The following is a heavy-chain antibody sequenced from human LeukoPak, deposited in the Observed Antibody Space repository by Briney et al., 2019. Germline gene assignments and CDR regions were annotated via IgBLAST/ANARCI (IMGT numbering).Heavy chain of an antibody. J-gene: IGHJ5*02. CDR2: IKEDGSER. Sequence: GGSLRLSCAASGFTFSNHWMTWVRQAPGKGLEWVANIKEDGSERYYVGSVKGRFTISRDNAKNSLYLQMNRLRAEDTAFDCSARGWFDPWGQGTLVTVSS. V-gene: IGHV3-7*01. CDR3: ARGWFDP. CDR1: GFTFSNHW.